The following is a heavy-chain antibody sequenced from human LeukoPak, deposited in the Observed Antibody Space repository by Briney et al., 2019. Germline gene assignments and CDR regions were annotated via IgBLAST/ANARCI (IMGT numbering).Heavy chain of an antibody. J-gene: IGHJ4*02. V-gene: IGHV3-21*04. Sequence: GGSLRLSCAASGFTFSSYSMHWVRQAPGKGLEWVSSITSRNGTTFYTDSVKGRFTISRDNSKNTLYLQLNSLRAEDTAVYYCARDRPNYYHSSGHYYRRDGDFWGQGTLVTVSS. CDR1: GFTFSSYS. D-gene: IGHD3-22*01. CDR3: ARDRPNYYHSSGHYYRRDGDF. CDR2: ITSRNGTT.